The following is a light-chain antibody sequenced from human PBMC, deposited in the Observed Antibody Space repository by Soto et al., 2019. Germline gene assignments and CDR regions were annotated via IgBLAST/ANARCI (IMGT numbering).Light chain of an antibody. CDR1: SSDVGGYNY. CDR3: VSYAGSNIWM. Sequence: QSALTQPASVSGSPGQSITISCTGTSSDVGGYNYVSWYQQHPGKAPKLMIYEVSNRPSGVSNRFSGSKSGNTASLTISGLQAEDEADYYCVSYAGSNIWMFGGGTQLTVL. CDR2: EVS. V-gene: IGLV2-14*01. J-gene: IGLJ7*01.